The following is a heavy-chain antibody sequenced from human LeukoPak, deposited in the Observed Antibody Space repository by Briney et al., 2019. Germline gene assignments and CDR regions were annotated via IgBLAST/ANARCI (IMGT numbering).Heavy chain of an antibody. V-gene: IGHV4-59*01. Sequence: SEALSLTCTVDGGSISSYYWSWIRQPRGKGLEWLGFSYYSGSTNYNTSHKSRVTISVDTSKNQFSLKLSSVTAADTAVYYCARDRRFLGGYYYYYMDVWGKGTTVTVSS. D-gene: IGHD3-3*01. CDR2: SYYSGST. CDR3: ARDRRFLGGYYYYYMDV. J-gene: IGHJ6*03. CDR1: GGSISSYY.